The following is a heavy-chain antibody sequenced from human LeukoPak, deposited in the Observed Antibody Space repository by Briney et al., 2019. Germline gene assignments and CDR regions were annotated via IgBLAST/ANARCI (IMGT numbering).Heavy chain of an antibody. D-gene: IGHD3-9*01. J-gene: IGHJ4*02. V-gene: IGHV4-31*03. Sequence: SETLSLTCTVSGGSISSGGYYWSWIRQHPGKGLEWIGYIYYSGSTYYNPSLKSRVTISVDTSKNQFSLKLSSVTAADTAVYYCARANYDILTGLDYWGRGTLVTVSS. CDR3: ARANYDILTGLDY. CDR1: GGSISSGGYY. CDR2: IYYSGST.